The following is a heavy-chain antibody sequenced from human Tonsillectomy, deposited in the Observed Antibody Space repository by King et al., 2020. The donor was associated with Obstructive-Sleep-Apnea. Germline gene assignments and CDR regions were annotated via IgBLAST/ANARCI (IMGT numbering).Heavy chain of an antibody. CDR3: ARVGLHSGYEHFFREYYFDY. Sequence: VQLVESGGGLVQPGGSLRLSCAASGFTVSTNYMSWGRQAPGKGLEWVSCIYSGGSTYYADSVEGRFTISRDNSKNTLYLQMNSLRAEDTAVYYCARVGLHSGYEHFFREYYFDYWGQGTLVTVSS. CDR2: IYSGGST. D-gene: IGHD5-12*01. V-gene: IGHV3-66*01. J-gene: IGHJ4*02. CDR1: GFTVSTNY.